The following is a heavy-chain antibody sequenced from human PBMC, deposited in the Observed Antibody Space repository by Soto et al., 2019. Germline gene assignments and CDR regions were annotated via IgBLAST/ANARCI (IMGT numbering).Heavy chain of an antibody. V-gene: IGHV1-8*01. CDR2: MNPNSGNT. Sequence: ASVKVSCKASGYTFTSYDINWVRQATGQGLEWMGWMNPNSGNTGYAQKFQGRVTMTRNTSISTAYMELSSLRSEDTAVYYCARGLLRFLEWSHYYYMEVWGKGTTVTVSS. J-gene: IGHJ6*03. CDR1: GYTFTSYD. CDR3: ARGLLRFLEWSHYYYMEV. D-gene: IGHD3-3*01.